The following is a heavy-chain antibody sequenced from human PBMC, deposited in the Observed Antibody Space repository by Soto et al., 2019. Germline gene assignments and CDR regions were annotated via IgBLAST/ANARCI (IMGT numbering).Heavy chain of an antibody. J-gene: IGHJ5*02. CDR1: GGSISSSNW. CDR3: ARITYCISTSCYINWFDP. V-gene: IGHV4-4*02. D-gene: IGHD2-2*02. Sequence: SETLSLTCAVSGGSISSSNWWSWVRQPPGKGLEWIGEIYHSGSTNYNPSLKSRVTISVDKSKNQFSLKLSSVTAADTALYYCARITYCISTSCYINWFDPWGQGTLVTVSS. CDR2: IYHSGST.